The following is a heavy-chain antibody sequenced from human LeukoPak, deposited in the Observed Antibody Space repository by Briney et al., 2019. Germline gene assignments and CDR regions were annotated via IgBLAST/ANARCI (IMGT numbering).Heavy chain of an antibody. CDR3: AEEYYDFWSGYYYFDY. V-gene: IGHV3-74*01. J-gene: IGHJ4*02. CDR2: LNSDGSIT. D-gene: IGHD3-3*01. CDR1: GFTFSSYW. Sequence: GGSLRLSCAASGFTFSSYWMHWVRQAPGKGLVWVSRLNSDGSITSYADSVKGRFTISRDNAKNTLYLEMNSLRAEDAAVYYCAEEYYDFWSGYYYFDYWGQGTLVTVSS.